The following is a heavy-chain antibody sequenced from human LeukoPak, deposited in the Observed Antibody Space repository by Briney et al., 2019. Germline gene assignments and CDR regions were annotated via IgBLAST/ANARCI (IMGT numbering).Heavy chain of an antibody. V-gene: IGHV3-30*02. J-gene: IGHJ4*02. Sequence: GGSLRLSCAASGFTFSSYGMHWVRQAPGKGLEWVAFIRYDGSNKYYADSVKGRFTISRDNAKNSLYLQMNSLRAEDTAVYYCARTDSSGWRPFDYWGQGTLVTVSS. CDR2: IRYDGSNK. CDR3: ARTDSSGWRPFDY. CDR1: GFTFSSYG. D-gene: IGHD6-19*01.